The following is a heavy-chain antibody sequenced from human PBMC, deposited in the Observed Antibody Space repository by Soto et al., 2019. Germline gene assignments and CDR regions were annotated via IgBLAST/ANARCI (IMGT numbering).Heavy chain of an antibody. CDR3: ARGYCSSTSCYLYNWFDP. CDR1: GGSISSSSYY. D-gene: IGHD2-2*01. J-gene: IGHJ5*02. V-gene: IGHV4-39*01. Sequence: QLQLQESGPGLVKPSETLSLTCTVSGGSISSSSYYWGWIRQPPGKGLEWIGSIYYNGSTYYNPSLKSRVTISVDTSKNQFSLKLSSVTAADTAVYYCARGYCSSTSCYLYNWFDPWGQGTLVTVSS. CDR2: IYYNGST.